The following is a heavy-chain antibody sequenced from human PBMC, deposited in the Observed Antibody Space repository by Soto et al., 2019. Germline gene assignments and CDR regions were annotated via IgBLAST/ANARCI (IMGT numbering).Heavy chain of an antibody. CDR1: GGSISSGDYY. CDR2: IYYSGST. CDR3: ARGISAVLLWFGELLNSASWFDP. D-gene: IGHD3-10*01. Sequence: PSETLSLTCTVSGGSISSGDYYWSWIRQPPGKGLEWIGYIYYSGSTYYNPSLKSRVTISVDTSKNQFSLKLSSVTAADTAVYYCARGISAVLLWFGELLNSASWFDPWGQGTLVTVSS. V-gene: IGHV4-30-4*01. J-gene: IGHJ5*02.